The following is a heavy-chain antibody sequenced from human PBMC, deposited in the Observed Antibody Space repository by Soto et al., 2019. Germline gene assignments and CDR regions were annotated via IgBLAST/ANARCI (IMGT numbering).Heavy chain of an antibody. CDR2: ISVDGGST. V-gene: IGHV3-43*02. CDR3: SKDSSSGYYFDY. J-gene: IGHJ4*02. CDR1: GFTFDDYA. D-gene: IGHD3-22*01. Sequence: GGSLRLSCAASGFTFDDYAMHWVRQAPGKGLEWVSLISVDGGSTYYADSVKGRFTISRDNSKNSLYLQMNSLRTEDTALYYCSKDSSSGYYFDYWGQGTLVTVSS.